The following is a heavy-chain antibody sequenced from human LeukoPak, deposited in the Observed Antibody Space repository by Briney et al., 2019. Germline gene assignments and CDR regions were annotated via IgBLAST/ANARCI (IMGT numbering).Heavy chain of an antibody. CDR2: IDVGSGNT. J-gene: IGHJ5*02. Sequence: SVKVSCKASGFTFTSSAMQWVRQARGQRLEWIGWIDVGSGNTNYAQKFQERVTITRDMSTSTAYMELSSLRSEDTAVYYCAASYYDFWSGYLENHWGQGTLVTVSS. CDR3: AASYYDFWSGYLENH. CDR1: GFTFTSSA. D-gene: IGHD3-3*01. V-gene: IGHV1-58*02.